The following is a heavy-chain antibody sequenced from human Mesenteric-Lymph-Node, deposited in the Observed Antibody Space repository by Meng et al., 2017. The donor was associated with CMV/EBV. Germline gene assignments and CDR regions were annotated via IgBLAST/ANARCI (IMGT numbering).Heavy chain of an antibody. Sequence: ASVKVSCKASGYTFTSYDINWVRQATGQGLEWMGWMNPNSGNTGYAQKFQGRVTMTRNTSISTAYMELSSLRSDDTAVYYCARDGTYNWNDLGYWGQGTLVTVSS. CDR2: MNPNSGNT. V-gene: IGHV1-8*01. J-gene: IGHJ4*02. D-gene: IGHD1-1*01. CDR1: GYTFTSYD. CDR3: ARDGTYNWNDLGY.